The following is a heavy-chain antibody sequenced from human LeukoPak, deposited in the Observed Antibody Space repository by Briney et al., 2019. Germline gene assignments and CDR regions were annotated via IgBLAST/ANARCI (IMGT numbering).Heavy chain of an antibody. CDR2: NIPIFGTK. Sequence: RASVKLSCKASGGTFSSYAISWVRQAPGQGLEWVGGNIPIFGTKNCAQKFQGRVTITADESTSTAYMELSSLRSEDTAVYFCARAVLEWLWVWFDPWGQGTRVTVSS. J-gene: IGHJ5*02. CDR3: ARAVLEWLWVWFDP. D-gene: IGHD3-3*01. CDR1: GGTFSSYA. V-gene: IGHV1-69*01.